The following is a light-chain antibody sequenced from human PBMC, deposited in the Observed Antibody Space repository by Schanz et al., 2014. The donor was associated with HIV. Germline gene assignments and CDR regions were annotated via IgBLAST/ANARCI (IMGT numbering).Light chain of an antibody. CDR2: DVT. Sequence: QSALTQPASVSGTPGQSITISCTGSSSDVGGYNYVSWYQQHPGKPPKLMVYDVTDRPSGVSSRFSGSKSGNTASLTISGLQAEDEADYYCCSYTTTSTYVFGAGTKLTVL. CDR3: CSYTTTSTYV. V-gene: IGLV2-14*03. J-gene: IGLJ1*01. CDR1: SSDVGGYNY.